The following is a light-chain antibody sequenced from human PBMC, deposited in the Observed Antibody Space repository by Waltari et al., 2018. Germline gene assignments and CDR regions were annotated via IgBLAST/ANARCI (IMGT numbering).Light chain of an antibody. CDR3: NSRDSSGPRV. CDR2: GKN. CDR1: SLRSYY. J-gene: IGLJ1*01. Sequence: SSELTQDPAVSVALGQTVRITCQGDSLRSYYASGYQQKTGPAPVLVIYGKNNRPSGIPDRFSGSSSGNTASLTITGAQAEDEADYYCNSRDSSGPRVFGTGTKVTVL. V-gene: IGLV3-19*01.